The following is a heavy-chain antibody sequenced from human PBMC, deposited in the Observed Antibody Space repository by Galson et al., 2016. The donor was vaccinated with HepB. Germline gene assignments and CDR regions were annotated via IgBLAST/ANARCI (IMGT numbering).Heavy chain of an antibody. CDR2: ISDSGSST. J-gene: IGHJ4*02. CDR3: ANQHTTGWYSCLTH. Sequence: SLRLSCAASGFTFSTNAMNWVRQAPGKGLKWVSGISDSGSSTSYADSVKGRFTISRDNSKNTLYLQMNSLRAEDTAIYYCANQHTTGWYSCLTHWGQGTLVTVSS. D-gene: IGHD6-19*01. V-gene: IGHV3-23*01. CDR1: GFTFSTNA.